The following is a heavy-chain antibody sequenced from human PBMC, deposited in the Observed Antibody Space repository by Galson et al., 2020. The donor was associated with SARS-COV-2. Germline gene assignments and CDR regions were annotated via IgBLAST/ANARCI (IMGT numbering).Heavy chain of an antibody. D-gene: IGHD1-26*01. V-gene: IGHV1-58*02. J-gene: IGHJ4*02. CDR1: GFTFIGSA. CDR2: MVGANGDT. Sequence: KISCKTSGFTFIGSAIQWVRQARGQRLEWIGWMVGANGDTKYAQKFQERVTITRDMSTTTAYMELNSLTSEDTAVYYCAAIVGATTASYWGQGTLVTVSS. CDR3: AAIVGATTASY.